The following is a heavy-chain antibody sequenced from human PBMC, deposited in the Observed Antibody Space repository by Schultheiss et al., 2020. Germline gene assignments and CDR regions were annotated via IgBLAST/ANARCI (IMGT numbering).Heavy chain of an antibody. CDR2: IWYDGSNK. CDR1: GFTFSSYA. Sequence: GGSLRLSCAASGFTFSSYAMSWVRQAPGKGLEWVAVIWYDGSNKYYADSVKGRFTISRDNSKNTLYLQMNSLRAEDTAVYYCARVQERFLEWLADYWGQGTLVTVSS. D-gene: IGHD3-3*01. V-gene: IGHV3-33*08. J-gene: IGHJ4*02. CDR3: ARVQERFLEWLADY.